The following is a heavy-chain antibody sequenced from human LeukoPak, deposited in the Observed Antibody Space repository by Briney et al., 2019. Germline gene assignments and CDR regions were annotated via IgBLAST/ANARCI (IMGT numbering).Heavy chain of an antibody. V-gene: IGHV4-38-2*01. J-gene: IGHJ4*02. CDR2: IYHSGST. Sequence: SETLSLTCAVSGYSISSGYYWGWIRQPPGQGLEWIGSIYHSGSTYYNPSLKSRVTISVDTSKNQFSLKLSSVTAADTAVYYCARGVGGSYYGVSDYWGQGTLVTVSS. D-gene: IGHD1-26*01. CDR1: GYSISSGYY. CDR3: ARGVGGSYYGVSDY.